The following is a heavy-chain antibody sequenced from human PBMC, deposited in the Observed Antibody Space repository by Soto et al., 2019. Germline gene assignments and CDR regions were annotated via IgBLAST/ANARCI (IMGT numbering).Heavy chain of an antibody. CDR1: GFTFSSYW. CDR3: VRTSLVVAAATREDY. Sequence: EVQLVESGGGLVQPGGSLRLSCAASGFTFSSYWMHWVRQAPGKGLVWVSRINSDGSSTSYADSVKGRFNISRDNATNTLYLQMNSLRAEDTAVYYCVRTSLVVAAATREDYWGQGTLVTVSS. J-gene: IGHJ4*02. CDR2: INSDGSST. D-gene: IGHD2-15*01. V-gene: IGHV3-74*01.